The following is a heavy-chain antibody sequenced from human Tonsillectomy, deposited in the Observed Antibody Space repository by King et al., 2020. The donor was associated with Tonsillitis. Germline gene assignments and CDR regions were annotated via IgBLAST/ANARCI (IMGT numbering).Heavy chain of an antibody. Sequence: QLQESGPGLVKPSETLSLTCAVSGYSISSGYYWGWIRQPPGKGLEWIGSIYYSGSTYYNPSLKSRVTISVDTSKNQFSLKLSSVTAADTAVYYCARDQGPYGDYDRYAFDIWGQGTMVTVSS. CDR2: IYYSGST. V-gene: IGHV4-38-2*02. J-gene: IGHJ3*02. CDR3: ARDQGPYGDYDRYAFDI. CDR1: GYSISSGYY. D-gene: IGHD4-17*01.